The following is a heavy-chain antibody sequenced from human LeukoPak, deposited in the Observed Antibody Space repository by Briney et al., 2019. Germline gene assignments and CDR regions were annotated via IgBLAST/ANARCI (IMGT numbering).Heavy chain of an antibody. V-gene: IGHV1-18*01. J-gene: IGHJ4*02. CDR2: ISAYNGNT. CDR3: AREAWAATYFDY. D-gene: IGHD2-15*01. Sequence: ASVKVSCKASGYTFTSYGISWVRQAPGQGLEWMGWISAYNGNTNYAQKLQGRVTMTTDTSTSTAYMELSSLRSEDTAVYYCAREAWAATYFDYWGQGTLVTVSS. CDR1: GYTFTSYG.